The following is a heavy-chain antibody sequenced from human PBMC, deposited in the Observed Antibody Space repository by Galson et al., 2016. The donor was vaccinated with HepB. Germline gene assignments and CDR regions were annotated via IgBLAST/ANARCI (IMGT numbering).Heavy chain of an antibody. V-gene: IGHV1-18*01. CDR2: ISAYNGNT. Sequence: SVKVSCKASGYTFTSYGISWVRQAPGQGLEWMGWISAYNGNTNYAQKLQGRVTMTTDTSTSTAYMELRSLRSDDTAVYYCARDYGDYEPRSNHDYWGQGTLVTVSS. CDR3: ARDYGDYEPRSNHDY. CDR1: GYTFTSYG. J-gene: IGHJ4*02. D-gene: IGHD4-17*01.